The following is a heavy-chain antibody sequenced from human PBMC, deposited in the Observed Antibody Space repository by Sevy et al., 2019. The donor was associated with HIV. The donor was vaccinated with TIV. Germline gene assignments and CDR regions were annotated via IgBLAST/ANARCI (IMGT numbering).Heavy chain of an antibody. CDR3: ARAGGSTDWGIDV. CDR1: GGSISSYY. CDR2: MDYSGSS. Sequence: SETLSLTCTVSGGSISSYYWKWIRQPPGKGLEWIGYMDYSGSSSYNPSLKGRVSISPDTSKNQFSLKLTSVTAADTAVYYCARAGGSTDWGIDVWGQGTTVTVSS. J-gene: IGHJ6*02. V-gene: IGHV4-59*01. D-gene: IGHD2-2*01.